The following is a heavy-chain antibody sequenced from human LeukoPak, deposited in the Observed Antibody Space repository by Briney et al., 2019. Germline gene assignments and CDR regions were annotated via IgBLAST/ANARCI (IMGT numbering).Heavy chain of an antibody. CDR2: IY. CDR3: ARYSSSFPLDY. CDR1: GYSFTSYW. V-gene: IGHV5-51*01. D-gene: IGHD6-13*01. Sequence: GESLKFSCKGSGYSFTSYWIGWMRQMPGKGLEWMGIIYSPSFQGQVTISADKSISTAYLQWSSLKASDTAMYYCARYSSSFPLDYWGQGTLVTVSS. J-gene: IGHJ4*02.